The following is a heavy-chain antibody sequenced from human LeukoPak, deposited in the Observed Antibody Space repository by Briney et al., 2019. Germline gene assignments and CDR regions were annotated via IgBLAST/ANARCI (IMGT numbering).Heavy chain of an antibody. J-gene: IGHJ6*02. V-gene: IGHV3-7*01. CDR1: GFTFSSYW. Sequence: GGSLRLFCAASGFTFSSYWMSWVRQAPGKGLEWVANIKQDGSEKYYVDSVKGRFTISRDNAKNSLYLQMNSLRAEDTAVCYCAREWVAGYKFYYYYYGMDVWGQGTTVTVSS. CDR2: IKQDGSEK. CDR3: AREWVAGYKFYYYYYGMDV. D-gene: IGHD6-19*01.